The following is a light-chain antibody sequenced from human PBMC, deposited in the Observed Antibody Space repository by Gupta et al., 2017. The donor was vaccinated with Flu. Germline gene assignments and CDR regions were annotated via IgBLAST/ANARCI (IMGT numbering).Light chain of an antibody. CDR2: QDS. CDR3: QTWDSTNVV. V-gene: IGLV3-1*01. CDR1: KLGDKY. Sequence: SYAVTQPPSLSVPPGQTASITCSGDKLGDKYTSWYHQKPGQSPVVVIYQDSRRPAGIPERFSGSNSGTTATLTIRGAQTVDEGDYYCQTWDSTNVVFGGGTKLTVL. J-gene: IGLJ2*01.